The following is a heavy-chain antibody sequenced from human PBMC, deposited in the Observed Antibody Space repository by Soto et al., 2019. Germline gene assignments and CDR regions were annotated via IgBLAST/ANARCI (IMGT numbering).Heavy chain of an antibody. CDR2: IIPIFGTA. CDR1: GGTFSSYA. CDR3: ARGHPIAVAGTGFDY. V-gene: IGHV1-69*13. Sequence: SVKVSCKASGGTFSSYAISWVRQAPGQGLEWMGGIIPIFGTANYAQKFQGRVTITADESTSTAYMELSSLRSEDTAVYYCARGHPIAVAGTGFDYWGQGTLVTGSS. D-gene: IGHD6-19*01. J-gene: IGHJ4*02.